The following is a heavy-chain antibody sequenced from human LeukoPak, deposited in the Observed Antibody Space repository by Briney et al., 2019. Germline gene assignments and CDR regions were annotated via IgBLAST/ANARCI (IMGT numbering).Heavy chain of an antibody. CDR2: INPNSGGT. D-gene: IGHD3-22*01. Sequence: GASVKVSCKASGYMFSDYYMHWVRQAPGQGLEWMGWINPNSGGTQYAEKFQGRVTLTSDTSISTAYMELTRLRSDDTAVYYCARGRTLVHSSGILWDNWGQGTLVTVSS. V-gene: IGHV1-2*02. CDR1: GYMFSDYY. CDR3: ARGRTLVHSSGILWDN. J-gene: IGHJ4*02.